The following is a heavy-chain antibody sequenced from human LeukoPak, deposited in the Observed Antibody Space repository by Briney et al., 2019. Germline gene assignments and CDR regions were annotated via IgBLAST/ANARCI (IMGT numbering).Heavy chain of an antibody. CDR3: ARDPRGVSTAEYYMDV. J-gene: IGHJ6*03. CDR2: ISSSGSTI. D-gene: IGHD2-21*02. V-gene: IGHV3-48*03. Sequence: GGSLRLSCAASGFTFSSYAMSWVRQAPGKGLEWVSYISSSGSTIYYADSVKGRFTISRDNAKNSLYLQMNSLRAEDTAVYYCARDPRGVSTAEYYMDVWGKGTTVTISS. CDR1: GFTFSSYA.